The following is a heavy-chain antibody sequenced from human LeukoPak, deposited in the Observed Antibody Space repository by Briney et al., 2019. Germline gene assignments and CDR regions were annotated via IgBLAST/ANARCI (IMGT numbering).Heavy chain of an antibody. CDR1: GFTFSDYY. D-gene: IGHD3-3*01. Sequence: GGSLRLSCAASGFTFSDYYMSWIRQAPGKGLEWVSYISSSGDTTYYADSVKGRFTISRDNAKNSLYLQMNSLRAEDTAVYYCARVESPDHDFWSGDAFDIWGQGTIVTVSS. J-gene: IGHJ3*02. CDR3: ARVESPDHDFWSGDAFDI. CDR2: ISSSGDTT. V-gene: IGHV3-11*04.